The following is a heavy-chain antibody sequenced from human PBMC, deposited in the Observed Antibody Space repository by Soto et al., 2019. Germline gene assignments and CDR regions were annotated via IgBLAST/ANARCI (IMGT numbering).Heavy chain of an antibody. J-gene: IGHJ3*02. CDR1: GGSISSYY. Sequence: SETLSLTCTVSGGSISSYYWSWIRQPPGKGLEWIGYIYYSGSTNYNPSLKSRVTMSVDTSKNQFSLKLSSVTAADTAVYYCARDMRRVATITDDAFDIWGQGTMGTVSS. CDR2: IYYSGST. V-gene: IGHV4-59*01. CDR3: ARDMRRVATITDDAFDI. D-gene: IGHD5-12*01.